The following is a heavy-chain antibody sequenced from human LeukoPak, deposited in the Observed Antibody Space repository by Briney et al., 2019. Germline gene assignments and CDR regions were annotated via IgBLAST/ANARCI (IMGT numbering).Heavy chain of an antibody. V-gene: IGHV3-21*01. Sequence: PGGSLRLSCAASGFTFSSYSLDWVRQAPGMGLEWVSSISSSSTYIYYADSVKGRFTISRDNAKNSLYLQMNSLRAEDTAVYYCARDVVVPAAIGRGDYWGQGTLVTVSS. D-gene: IGHD2-2*02. CDR3: ARDVVVPAAIGRGDY. J-gene: IGHJ4*02. CDR2: ISSSSTYI. CDR1: GFTFSSYS.